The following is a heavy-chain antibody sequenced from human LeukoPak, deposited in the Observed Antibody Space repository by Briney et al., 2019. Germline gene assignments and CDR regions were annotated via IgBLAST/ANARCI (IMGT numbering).Heavy chain of an antibody. CDR3: AKTYSSGWYPNWFDP. V-gene: IGHV1-2*02. Sequence: ASVKVSCKASGYTFTDYYMHWVRQAPGQGLEWMGWINPNSGGTNYAQKFQGRVTMTRDTSISTAYMELSRLRSDDTAVYYCAKTYSSGWYPNWFDPWGQGTLVTVSS. J-gene: IGHJ5*02. D-gene: IGHD6-19*01. CDR1: GYTFTDYY. CDR2: INPNSGGT.